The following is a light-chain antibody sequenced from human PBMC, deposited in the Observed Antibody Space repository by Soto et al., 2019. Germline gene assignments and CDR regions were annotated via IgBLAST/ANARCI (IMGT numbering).Light chain of an antibody. CDR1: KLLRSW. Sequence: DIQMTHYPSTLPASGGDRVTITCRARKLLRSWLAWYQQIPWKAPKLLIYDTPALASGFASRLNDSGSGTDFTVNFSSLQPADFGTYYCQQYNTFSLTFDPGNRVAI. CDR3: QQYNTFSLT. V-gene: IGKV1-5*01. J-gene: IGKJ1*01. CDR2: DTP.